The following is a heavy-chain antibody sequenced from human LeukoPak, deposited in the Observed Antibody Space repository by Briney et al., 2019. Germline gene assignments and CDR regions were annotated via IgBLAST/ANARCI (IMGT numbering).Heavy chain of an antibody. CDR2: ISYDGSNK. V-gene: IGHV3-30-3*01. J-gene: IGHJ3*02. CDR3: ARVSCWAGDYNWNENDAFDI. Sequence: PGGSLRLSCAASGFTFSSYAMHWVRQAPGKGLEWVAVISYDGSNKYYADSVKGRFTISRDNSKNTLYLQMNSLRAEDTAVYYCARVSCWAGDYNWNENDAFDIWGQGTMVTVSS. D-gene: IGHD1-1*01. CDR1: GFTFSSYA.